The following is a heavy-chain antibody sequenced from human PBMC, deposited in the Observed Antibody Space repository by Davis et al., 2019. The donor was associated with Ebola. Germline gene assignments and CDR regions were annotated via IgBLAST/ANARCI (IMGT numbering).Heavy chain of an antibody. D-gene: IGHD1-26*01. CDR2: ISYDGSNK. CDR1: GFTFSSYG. Sequence: GGSLRLSCAASGFTFSSYGMHWVRQAPGKGLEWVAVISYDGSNKYYADSVKGRFTISRDNSKNTLYLQMNSLRAEDTAVYYCAKLGGGYPQFDYWGQGTLVTVSS. J-gene: IGHJ4*02. CDR3: AKLGGGYPQFDY. V-gene: IGHV3-30*18.